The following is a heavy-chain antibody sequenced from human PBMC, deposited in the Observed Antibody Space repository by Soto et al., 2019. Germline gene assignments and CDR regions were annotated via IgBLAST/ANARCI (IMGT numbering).Heavy chain of an antibody. J-gene: IGHJ2*01. D-gene: IGHD4-17*01. CDR3: ARGRGDYENWNFDL. CDR1: GFTFSTYG. V-gene: IGHV3-64*02. Sequence: EVQLVESGDALGQPGGSLRVSCEGSGFTFSTYGMHWVRQAPGKGLEFVSSTSGSGRRTSYADSVKGRFIISRDNSKNTLYLQMGSLRIEDTGVYYCARGRGDYENWNFDLWGRGSLVTVSS. CDR2: TSGSGRRT.